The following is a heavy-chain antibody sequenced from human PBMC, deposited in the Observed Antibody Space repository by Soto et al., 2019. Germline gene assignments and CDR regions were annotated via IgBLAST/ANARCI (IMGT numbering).Heavy chain of an antibody. V-gene: IGHV3-23*01. CDR2: ISGSGSPT. J-gene: IGHJ6*02. CDR3: ARDMAGGTYKYYYGMDV. Sequence: PGGSLRLSCAASGFTYRSYAMTWVRQAPGRGLEWVSAISGSGSPTYYADSVKGRFTISRDNSKSTLYLQMNSLRADDTAVYYCARDMAGGTYKYYYGMDVWGQGTTVPVAS. D-gene: IGHD1-26*01. CDR1: GFTYRSYA.